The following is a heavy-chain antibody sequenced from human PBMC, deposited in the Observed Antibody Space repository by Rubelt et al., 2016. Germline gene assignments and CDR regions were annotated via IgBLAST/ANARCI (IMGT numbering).Heavy chain of an antibody. CDR3: ARDSGSRIFDY. CDR2: IYHSGST. V-gene: IGHV4-38-2*02. J-gene: IGHJ4*02. D-gene: IGHD2/OR15-2a*01. Sequence: PPGKGLEWIGNIYHSGSTYYNPSLKSRVTISVDTSKNQFSLKLSSVTAADTAVYYCARDSGSRIFDYWGQGTLVTVSS.